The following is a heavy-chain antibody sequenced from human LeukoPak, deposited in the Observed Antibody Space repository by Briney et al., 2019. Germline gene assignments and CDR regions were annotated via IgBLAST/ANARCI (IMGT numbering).Heavy chain of an antibody. CDR2: IYYSGST. CDR1: GGSISSYY. CDR3: ARGDYGDYVRSLYFDY. V-gene: IGHV4-59*01. Sequence: PSETLSLTCTVSGGSISSYYWSWIRQPPGKGLDWIGYIYYSGSTNYNPSLKSRVTISVDTSKNQFSLKLSSVTAADTAVYYCARGDYGDYVRSLYFDYWGQGTLVTVSS. D-gene: IGHD4-17*01. J-gene: IGHJ4*02.